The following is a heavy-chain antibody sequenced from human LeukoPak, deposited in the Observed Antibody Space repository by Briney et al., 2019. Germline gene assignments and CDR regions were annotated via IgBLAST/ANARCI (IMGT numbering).Heavy chain of an antibody. J-gene: IGHJ4*02. CDR1: GGSISNYY. CDR2: IYYSGST. V-gene: IGHV4-59*01. CDR3: ARVSRGTIDY. Sequence: SETLSLTCTVSGGSISNYYWSWIRQPPGKGLEWIGYIYYSGSTNYNPSLKSRVTISVDTSKNQFSLKLSSVTAADTAVYYCARVSRGTIDYWGQGTLVTVSS.